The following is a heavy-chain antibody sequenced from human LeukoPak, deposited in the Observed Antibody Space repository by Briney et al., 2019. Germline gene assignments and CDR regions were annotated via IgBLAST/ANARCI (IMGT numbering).Heavy chain of an antibody. CDR3: ARETGQRTFDY. Sequence: GGSLRLSCAASGFTFSSYAMSWVRQAPGKGLEWVAVIWNDGSNTYYADSVKGRFTISRDESKNTLYLQLNSLRAEDTAVYYCARETGQRTFDYWGQGTLVTVSS. CDR1: GFTFSSYA. CDR2: IWNDGSNT. D-gene: IGHD1-1*01. J-gene: IGHJ4*02. V-gene: IGHV3-33*08.